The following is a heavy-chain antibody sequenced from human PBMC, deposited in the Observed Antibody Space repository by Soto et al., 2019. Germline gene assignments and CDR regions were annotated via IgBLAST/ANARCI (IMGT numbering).Heavy chain of an antibody. J-gene: IGHJ4*02. CDR2: IYYSGST. CDR1: GGSISSYY. D-gene: IGHD6-19*01. Sequence: QVQLQESGPGLVKPSETLSLTCTVSGGSISSYYWSWIRQPPGKGLEWIGYIYYSGSTNYSPSLKRRVTISVDTSKNQFSLKLSSVTAADTAVYYCARVAAVAGSAFDYWGQGTLVTVSS. CDR3: ARVAAVAGSAFDY. V-gene: IGHV4-59*01.